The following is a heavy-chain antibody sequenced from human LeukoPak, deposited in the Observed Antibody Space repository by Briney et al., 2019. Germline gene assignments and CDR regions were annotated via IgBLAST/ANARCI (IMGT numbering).Heavy chain of an antibody. CDR1: GGSFSGYY. V-gene: IGHV4-34*01. Sequence: SETLSLTCAVYGGSFSGYYWSWIRQPPGKGLEWIGEINQSGSTNYNPSLKSRVTISVDTSKNQFSLKLSSVTAADTAVYYCARVRGYSYGSLDYWGQGTLVTVSS. J-gene: IGHJ4*02. CDR3: ARVRGYSYGSLDY. D-gene: IGHD5-18*01. CDR2: INQSGST.